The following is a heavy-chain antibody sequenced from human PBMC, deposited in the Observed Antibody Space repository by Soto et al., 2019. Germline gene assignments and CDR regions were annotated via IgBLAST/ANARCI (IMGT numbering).Heavy chain of an antibody. CDR3: ARGQIQSDFDY. CDR2: ITAYNDNT. J-gene: IGHJ4*02. Sequence: GASVKVSCKASGYTFTSYGLNWVRQAPGHGLEWMGWITAYNDNTNYAQKVQGRAILTIDTSTTTGYMELRSLRSDDTAVYYCARGQIQSDFDYWGQGTLVTVSS. V-gene: IGHV1-18*04. CDR1: GYTFTSYG. D-gene: IGHD3-3*01.